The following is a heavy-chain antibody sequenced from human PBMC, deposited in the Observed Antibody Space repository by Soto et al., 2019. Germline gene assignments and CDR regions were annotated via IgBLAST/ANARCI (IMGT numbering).Heavy chain of an antibody. CDR1: GGSFSGYY. Sequence: QVQLQQWGAGLLKPSETLSLTCAVYGGSFSGYYWSWIRQPPGKGLEWIGEINHSGSTNYNPSLKSRVTISVDTSKNQFSLKLSSVTAADTAVYYCARAYQLLRPFDYWGQGTLVTVSS. V-gene: IGHV4-34*01. CDR2: INHSGST. CDR3: ARAYQLLRPFDY. J-gene: IGHJ4*02. D-gene: IGHD2-2*01.